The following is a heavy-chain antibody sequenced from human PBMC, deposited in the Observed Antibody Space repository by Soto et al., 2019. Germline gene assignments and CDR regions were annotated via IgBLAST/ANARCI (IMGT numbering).Heavy chain of an antibody. CDR3: VRERRDNYGAFYNWFDP. CDR2: VYYSGST. J-gene: IGHJ5*02. CDR1: GGSISSGDYY. D-gene: IGHD4-17*01. Sequence: SETLSLTCTVSGGSISSGDYYWSWIRQPPGKGLEWIGYVYYSGSTYSNPSLKSRVIISVDTSKNQFSLKLSSVTAADTAVYYCVRERRDNYGAFYNWFDPWGLGILVTVSS. V-gene: IGHV4-30-4*01.